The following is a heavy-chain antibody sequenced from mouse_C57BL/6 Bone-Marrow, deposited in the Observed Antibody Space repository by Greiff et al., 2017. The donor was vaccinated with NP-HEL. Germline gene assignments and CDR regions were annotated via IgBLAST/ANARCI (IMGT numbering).Heavy chain of an antibody. V-gene: IGHV5-4*01. CDR2: ISDGGSYT. D-gene: IGHD1-1*01. J-gene: IGHJ1*03. CDR3: AREGLLSYWYFDV. CDR1: GFTFSSYA. Sequence: EVQLVESGGGLVKPGGSLKLSCAASGFTFSSYAMSWVRQTPEKRLEWVATISDGGSYTYYPDNVKGRFTISRDNAKNNLYLQMSHLKSEDTAMYYCAREGLLSYWYFDVWGTGTTVTVSS.